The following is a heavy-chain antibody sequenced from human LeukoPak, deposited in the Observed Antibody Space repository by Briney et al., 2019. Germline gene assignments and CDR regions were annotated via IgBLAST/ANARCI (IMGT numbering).Heavy chain of an antibody. CDR3: ARGPPYAPGVLDV. CDR2: IYNSGTT. Sequence: SETLSLTCAVYGESFSRYYWSWIRQPAGKGLEWIGRIYNSGTTNYNPSLKSRVTILVDTSKNLFSLKLPSVTAADTAVYFCARGPPYAPGVLDVWGKGTTVTISS. J-gene: IGHJ6*04. CDR1: GESFSRYY. D-gene: IGHD7-27*01. V-gene: IGHV4-59*10.